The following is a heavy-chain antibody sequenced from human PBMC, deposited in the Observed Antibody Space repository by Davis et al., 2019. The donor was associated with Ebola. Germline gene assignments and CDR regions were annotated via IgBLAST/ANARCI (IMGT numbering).Heavy chain of an antibody. D-gene: IGHD6-19*01. Sequence: GGSLRLSCAASGFTFSSYSMNWVRQAPGKGLEWVSSISSSSSYIYYADSVKGRFTIFRDNAKNSLYLQMNSLRADDTAVYYCAKGLGASDWYAFDYWGQRALVTVSS. CDR1: GFTFSSYS. CDR3: AKGLGASDWYAFDY. J-gene: IGHJ4*02. V-gene: IGHV3-21*04. CDR2: ISSSSSYI.